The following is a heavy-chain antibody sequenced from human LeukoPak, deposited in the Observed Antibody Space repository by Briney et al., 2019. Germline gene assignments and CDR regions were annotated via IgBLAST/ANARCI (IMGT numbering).Heavy chain of an antibody. V-gene: IGHV4-59*01. Sequence: SETLSLTCTVSGGSINNYFWSWIRQPPGKGLEWIGYIYYSGSTNYNPSLKSRVTISVDTSKNQFSLKLSSVTAADTAVYYCARQTGSGLFILPGGQGTLVTVSS. D-gene: IGHD3/OR15-3a*01. CDR2: IYYSGST. CDR1: GGSINNYF. CDR3: ARQTGSGLFILP. J-gene: IGHJ4*02.